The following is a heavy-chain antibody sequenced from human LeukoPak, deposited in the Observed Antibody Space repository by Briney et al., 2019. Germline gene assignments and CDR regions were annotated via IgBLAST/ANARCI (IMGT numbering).Heavy chain of an antibody. CDR1: GYTFTGYY. CDR2: INPNSGGT. D-gene: IGHD6-13*01. CDR3: ARGRIAAAGRWDY. V-gene: IGHV1-2*02. Sequence: VASVKVSCKASGYTFTGYYMHWVRQAPGQGLEWMGWINPNSGGTNYAQKFQGRVTMTRDTSISTAYMELSRLRSDDTAVYYCARGRIAAAGRWDYWGQGTLVTVSS. J-gene: IGHJ4*02.